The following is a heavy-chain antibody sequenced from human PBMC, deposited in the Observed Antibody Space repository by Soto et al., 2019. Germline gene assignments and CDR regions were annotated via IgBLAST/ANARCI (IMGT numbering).Heavy chain of an antibody. Sequence: SETLSLTCAVYGGSFSGYYWSWIRQPPGKGLEWIGEINHSGSTNYNPSLKSRVTISVDTSKNQFSLKLSSVTAADTAVYYCAGDNRFGRLYWGQGTLVTVSS. CDR3: AGDNRFGRLY. CDR2: INHSGST. J-gene: IGHJ4*02. V-gene: IGHV4-34*01. CDR1: GGSFSGYY. D-gene: IGHD3-16*01.